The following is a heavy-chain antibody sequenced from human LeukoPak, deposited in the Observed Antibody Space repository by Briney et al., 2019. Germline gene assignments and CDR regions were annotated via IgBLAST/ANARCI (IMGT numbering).Heavy chain of an antibody. CDR1: GFTFDDYA. V-gene: IGHV3-43D*03. CDR3: AKDSHYGSGSLVDY. J-gene: IGHJ4*02. CDR2: ISWDGGSI. Sequence: PGGSLRLSCAAAGFTFDDYAMHWVRQAPGKGLEWVSLISWDGGSIYYADSVKGRFTISRDNSKNSLYLQMNSLRAEDTALYYCAKDSHYGSGSLVDYWGQGTLVTVSS. D-gene: IGHD3-10*01.